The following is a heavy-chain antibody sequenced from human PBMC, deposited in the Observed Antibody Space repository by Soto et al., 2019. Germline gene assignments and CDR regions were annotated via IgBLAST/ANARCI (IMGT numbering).Heavy chain of an antibody. V-gene: IGHV4-59*01. Sequence: SETLSLTCTVSGGSISSYYWSWIRQPPGKGLEWIGYIYYSGSTNYNPSLKSRVTISVDTSKNQFSLKLSSVTAADTAVYYCARDLTAAGSYYGFDAFDIWGQGTMVTVSS. D-gene: IGHD3-10*01. CDR2: IYYSGST. J-gene: IGHJ3*02. CDR1: GGSISSYY. CDR3: ARDLTAAGSYYGFDAFDI.